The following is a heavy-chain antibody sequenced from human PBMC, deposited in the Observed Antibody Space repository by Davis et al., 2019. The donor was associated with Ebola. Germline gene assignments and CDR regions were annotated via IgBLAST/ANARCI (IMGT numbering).Heavy chain of an antibody. Sequence: LSLTCAASGFTFSSYSMNWVRQAPGKGLEWVSSISSSSSYIYYADSAKGRFTIYRDNAKNSLYLQMNSLRAEDTAVYYCAREAAAAPRDYYYYMDVWGKGTTVTVSS. CDR1: GFTFSSYS. CDR3: AREAAAAPRDYYYYMDV. CDR2: ISSSSSYI. J-gene: IGHJ6*03. D-gene: IGHD6-13*01. V-gene: IGHV3-21*01.